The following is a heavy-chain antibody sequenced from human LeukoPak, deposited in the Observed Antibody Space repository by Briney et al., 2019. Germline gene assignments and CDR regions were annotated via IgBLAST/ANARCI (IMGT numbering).Heavy chain of an antibody. CDR3: ARSTVDTAMASPRSFDY. CDR1: GGTFSSYA. CDR2: IIPIFGTA. D-gene: IGHD5-18*01. Sequence: SVKVSCEASGGTFSSYAISWVRQAPGQGLEWMGGIIPIFGTANYAQKFQGRVTITADESTSTAYMELSSLRSEDTAVYYCARSTVDTAMASPRSFDYWGQGTLVTVSS. J-gene: IGHJ4*02. V-gene: IGHV1-69*13.